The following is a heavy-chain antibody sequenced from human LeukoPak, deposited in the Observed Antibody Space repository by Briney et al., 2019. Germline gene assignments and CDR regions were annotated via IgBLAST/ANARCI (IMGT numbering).Heavy chain of an antibody. V-gene: IGHV3-30*04. Sequence: PGRSLRLSCAASGFTFSSYAMHWVRQAPGKGLEWVAVISYDGSNKYYADSVKGRFTISRDNSKNTLYLQMNSLRADDTAVYYCARVEASGYDYGAFDYWGQGTLVTVSS. J-gene: IGHJ4*02. CDR2: ISYDGSNK. CDR1: GFTFSSYA. D-gene: IGHD5-12*01. CDR3: ARVEASGYDYGAFDY.